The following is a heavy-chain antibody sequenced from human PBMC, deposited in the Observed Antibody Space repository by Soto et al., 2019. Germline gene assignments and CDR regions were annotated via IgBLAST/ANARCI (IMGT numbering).Heavy chain of an antibody. J-gene: IGHJ1*01. V-gene: IGHV3-48*01. CDR3: ARRGIAVAGPIFQH. Sequence: PGGSLRLSCAASGFTFSSYSMNWVRQAPGKGLEWVSYISSSSSTIYYADSVKGRFTISRDNAKNSLYLQMNSLRAEDTAVYYCARRGIAVAGPIFQHWGQGTLVTVSS. CDR2: ISSSSSTI. D-gene: IGHD6-19*01. CDR1: GFTFSSYS.